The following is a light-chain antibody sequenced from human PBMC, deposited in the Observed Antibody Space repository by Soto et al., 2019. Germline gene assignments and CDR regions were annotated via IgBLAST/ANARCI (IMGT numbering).Light chain of an antibody. V-gene: IGKV3-11*01. CDR1: QSVITY. CDR3: QQGNNWPLT. J-gene: IGKJ4*01. CDR2: DAS. Sequence: PGERATLSCRASQSVITYLAWYQQKPGQGPRLLIYDASNRATGIPARFSGSGSGKDVTHTNSSLEPEDFAVYYCQQGNNWPLTFGGGTKVEIK.